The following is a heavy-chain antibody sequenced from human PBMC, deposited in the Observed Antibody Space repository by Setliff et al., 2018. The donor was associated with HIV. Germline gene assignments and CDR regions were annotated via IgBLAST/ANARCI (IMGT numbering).Heavy chain of an antibody. J-gene: IGHJ4*02. V-gene: IGHV5-51*07. D-gene: IGHD1-1*01. Sequence: GASQKISWKASGYTFTSYWIGWVHQMRGKGLEWMGIIYPGDSDTSYSPSFQRQVTISADKAINTAFLQWSSLKASDTAMFYCARSDSANWYVDYWGQGTLVTVSS. CDR1: GYTFTSYW. CDR3: ARSDSANWYVDY. CDR2: IYPGDSDT.